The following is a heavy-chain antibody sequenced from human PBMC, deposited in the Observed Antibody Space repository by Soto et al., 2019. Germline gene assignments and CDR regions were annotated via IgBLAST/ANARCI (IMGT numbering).Heavy chain of an antibody. D-gene: IGHD3-22*01. J-gene: IGHJ4*02. Sequence: SSVKVSCKASGFTFTSSAVQWVRQARGQRLEWIGWIVVGSGNTNYAQKFQERVTITRDMSTSTAYMELSSLRSEDTAVYSCAADFFSSGYSDWGQGTLVTVSS. CDR1: GFTFTSSA. CDR2: IVVGSGNT. CDR3: AADFFSSGYSD. V-gene: IGHV1-58*01.